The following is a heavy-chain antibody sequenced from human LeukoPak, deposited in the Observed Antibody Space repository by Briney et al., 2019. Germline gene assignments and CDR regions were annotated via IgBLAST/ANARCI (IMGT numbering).Heavy chain of an antibody. D-gene: IGHD5-18*01. CDR3: ARLDTAMDYSAFDI. CDR1: GFTFSYYS. J-gene: IGHJ3*02. Sequence: GGSLRLSCAASGFTFSYYSMNWVRQAPGKGLEWVSSISSSSSYIYHADSVKGRFTISRDNAKNSLYLQMNSPRADDTAVYYCARLDTAMDYSAFDIWGQGTMVTVSS. V-gene: IGHV3-21*01. CDR2: ISSSSSYI.